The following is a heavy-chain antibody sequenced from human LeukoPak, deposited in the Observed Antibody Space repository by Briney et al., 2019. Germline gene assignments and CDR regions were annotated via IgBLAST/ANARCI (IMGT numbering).Heavy chain of an antibody. CDR2: IYYSGST. V-gene: IGHV4-59*02. Sequence: KSSETLSLTCTVSSVSVNSYYWSWIRQPPGKGLEWIGYIYYSGSTNYNPSLKSRVTISVDTSKNQFSLKLSSVTAADTAVYYCARVPAAPRLYMDVWGQGTTVIVSS. D-gene: IGHD2-2*01. CDR1: SVSVNSYY. CDR3: ARVPAAPRLYMDV. J-gene: IGHJ6*02.